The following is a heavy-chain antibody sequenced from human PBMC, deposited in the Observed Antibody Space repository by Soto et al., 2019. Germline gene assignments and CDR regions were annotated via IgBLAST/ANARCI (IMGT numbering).Heavy chain of an antibody. D-gene: IGHD4-17*01. CDR1: GFTFSSYW. Sequence: VGSLRLSCAASGFTFSSYWMSWVRQAPGKGLEWVANIKQDGSEKYYVDSVKGRFTISRDNAKNSLYLQMNSLRAEDTAVYYCARDDYGDYVDYCGQGTLVTVSS. CDR3: ARDDYGDYVDY. CDR2: IKQDGSEK. V-gene: IGHV3-7*03. J-gene: IGHJ4*02.